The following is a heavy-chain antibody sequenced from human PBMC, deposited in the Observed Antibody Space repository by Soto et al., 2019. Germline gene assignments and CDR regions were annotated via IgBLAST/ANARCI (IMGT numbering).Heavy chain of an antibody. Sequence: EVQLVESGVGLVKPGGSLRLSCAASGFTFNTYDMNWVRQAPGKGLEWVSSITTSSAYIYYADSLKGRITISRDNAKNSLFLQMNSLRAEDTAVYYCVRSGTARLLRHSWFDTWGQGTLVNVSS. CDR2: ITTSSAYI. V-gene: IGHV3-21*01. J-gene: IGHJ5*02. CDR3: VRSGTARLLRHSWFDT. CDR1: GFTFNTYD. D-gene: IGHD2-21*01.